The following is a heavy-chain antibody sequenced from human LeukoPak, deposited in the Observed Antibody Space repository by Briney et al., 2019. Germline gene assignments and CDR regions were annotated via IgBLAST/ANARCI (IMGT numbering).Heavy chain of an antibody. CDR3: ARDIDSGLSYFDY. D-gene: IGHD6-25*01. CDR1: GGSISSYY. Sequence: SETLSLTCTVSGGSISSYYWSWIRQPAGKGLEWIGRIYTSGSTNYNPSLKSRVTISIDKSKNQFSLKLTSVTAADTAVYYCARDIDSGLSYFDYWGQGTLVTVSS. V-gene: IGHV4-4*07. J-gene: IGHJ4*02. CDR2: IYTSGST.